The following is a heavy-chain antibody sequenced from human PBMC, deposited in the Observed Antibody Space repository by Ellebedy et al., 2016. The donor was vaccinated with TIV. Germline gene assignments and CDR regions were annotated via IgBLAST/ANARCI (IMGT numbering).Heavy chain of an antibody. V-gene: IGHV1-18*04. Sequence: ASVKVSCKASGYTFTSYGIIWVRQAPGQGLEWMGWISAYNGATNYARNLQDRVTMTTDTSTNTAYMELRSLRSDDTAVYYCVREEHLGNYAGPPHFWGQGTLVTVSS. D-gene: IGHD2-2*01. CDR1: GYTFTSYG. CDR3: VREEHLGNYAGPPHF. CDR2: ISAYNGAT. J-gene: IGHJ4*02.